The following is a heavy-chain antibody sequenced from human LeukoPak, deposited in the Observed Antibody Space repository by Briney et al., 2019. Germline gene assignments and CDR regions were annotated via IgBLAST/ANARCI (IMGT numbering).Heavy chain of an antibody. CDR2: MNPNSGNT. CDR1: GGTFSSYA. CDR3: ARGYYGSGSYYTFGY. Sequence: ASVKVSCKASGGTFSSYAINWVRQATGQGLEWMGWMNPNSGNTGYAQKFQGRVTMTRNTSISTAYMELSSLRSEDTAVYYCARGYYGSGSYYTFGYWGQGTLVTVSS. J-gene: IGHJ4*02. D-gene: IGHD3-10*01. V-gene: IGHV1-8*02.